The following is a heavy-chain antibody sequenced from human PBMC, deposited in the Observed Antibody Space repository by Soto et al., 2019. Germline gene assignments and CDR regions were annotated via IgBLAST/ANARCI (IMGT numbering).Heavy chain of an antibody. CDR1: GGTFSSYA. J-gene: IGHJ3*02. CDR3: ATWQGVEMATGRNPDAFDI. V-gene: IGHV1-69*01. CDR2: IIPIFGTA. D-gene: IGHD5-12*01. Sequence: QVQLVQSGAEEKKPGSSVKVSCKASGGTFSSYAISWVRQAPGQGLEWMGGIIPIFGTANYAQKFQGRVTITADESTSTAYMELSSLRSEDTAVYYCATWQGVEMATGRNPDAFDIWGQGTMVTVSS.